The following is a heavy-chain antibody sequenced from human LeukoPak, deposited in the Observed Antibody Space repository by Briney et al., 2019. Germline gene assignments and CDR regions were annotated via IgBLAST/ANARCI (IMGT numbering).Heavy chain of an antibody. CDR2: INHSGST. D-gene: IGHD3-22*01. Sequence: SETLSLTCAVYGGSFSGYYWSWIRQPPGKGLEWIGEINHSGSTNYNPSLKSRVTISVDTSKNQFSLKLSSVTAADTAVYYCAITLSDSSGYYNWFDPWGQGTLVTVSS. V-gene: IGHV4-34*01. J-gene: IGHJ5*02. CDR3: AITLSDSSGYYNWFDP. CDR1: GGSFSGYY.